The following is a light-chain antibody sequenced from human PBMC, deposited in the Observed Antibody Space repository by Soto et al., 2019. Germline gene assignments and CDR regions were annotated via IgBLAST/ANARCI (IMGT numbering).Light chain of an antibody. CDR3: QQYGSSPWT. V-gene: IGKV3-20*01. CDR2: GAS. CDR1: QSVSSSS. Sequence: EIVLTQSPGTLSLSPGARATLSCRASQSVSSSSLAWYQQKPGQAPRLLIYGASSRATGIPDRFSGSGSGTDFTLTISRLEPEDFAVYYCQQYGSSPWTFGQGTKVEIK. J-gene: IGKJ1*01.